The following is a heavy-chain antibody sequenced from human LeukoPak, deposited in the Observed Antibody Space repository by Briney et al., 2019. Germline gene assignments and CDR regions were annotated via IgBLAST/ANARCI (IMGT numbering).Heavy chain of an antibody. CDR3: AKDGAAKGEYYYYGMDV. CDR2: ISGSGGST. CDR1: GFTFSSYS. D-gene: IGHD2-15*01. J-gene: IGHJ6*02. V-gene: IGHV3-23*01. Sequence: GGSLRLSCVASGFTFSSYSMNWVRRAPGKGLEWVSAISGSGGSTYYADSVKGRFTISRANSKNTLYLQMNSLRAEDTAVYYRAKDGAAKGEYYYYGMDVWGQGTTVTVSS.